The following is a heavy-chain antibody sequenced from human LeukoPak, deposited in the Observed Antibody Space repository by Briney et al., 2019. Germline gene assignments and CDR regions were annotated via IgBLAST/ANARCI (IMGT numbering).Heavy chain of an antibody. D-gene: IGHD2-15*01. CDR1: GFTFNSYV. V-gene: IGHV3-23*01. J-gene: IGHJ4*02. Sequence: GGSLTLSCAASGFTFNSYVMTWVRQSPGKGLEWVSSISGSGDRTTYADSVKGRFTISRDNSKNTLYLQMNSLRAEDTAVYYCAKTLRSSGSWFAPNFDYWGQGTLVTVSS. CDR2: ISGSGDRT. CDR3: AKTLRSSGSWFAPNFDY.